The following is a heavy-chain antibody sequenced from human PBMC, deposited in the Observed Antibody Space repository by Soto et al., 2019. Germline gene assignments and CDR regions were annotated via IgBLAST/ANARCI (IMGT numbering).Heavy chain of an antibody. CDR3: AREGGYCSSTSCQTFYYYYGMDV. CDR2: INPNSGGT. CDR1: GYTFTGYY. V-gene: IGHV1-2*02. J-gene: IGHJ6*02. D-gene: IGHD2-2*01. Sequence: ASVKVSCKASGYTFTGYYMHWVRQAPGQGLEWIGWINPNSGGTNYAQKFQGRVTMNRDTSISTAYMELSRLRSDDTAVYYCAREGGYCSSTSCQTFYYYYGMDVWGQGTTVTVSS.